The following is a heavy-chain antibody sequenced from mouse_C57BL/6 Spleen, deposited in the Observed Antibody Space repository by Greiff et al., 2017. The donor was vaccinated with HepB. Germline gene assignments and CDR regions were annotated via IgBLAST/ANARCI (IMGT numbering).Heavy chain of an antibody. D-gene: IGHD1-1*01. CDR2: IRNKANNHAT. CDR1: GFTFSDAW. J-gene: IGHJ4*01. Sequence: EVKLVESGGGLVQPGGSMKLSCAASGFTFSDAWMDWVRQSPEKGLEWVAEIRNKANNHATYYAESVKGRFTISRDDSKSSVYLQMNSLRAEDTGIYYCTRTVVATGAMDYWGQGTSVTVSS. V-gene: IGHV6-6*01. CDR3: TRTVVATGAMDY.